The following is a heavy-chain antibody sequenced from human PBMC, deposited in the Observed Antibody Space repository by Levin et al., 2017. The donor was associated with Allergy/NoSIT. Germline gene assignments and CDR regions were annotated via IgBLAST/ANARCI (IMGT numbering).Heavy chain of an antibody. CDR2: ISYDGSNK. CDR1: GFTFSSYG. D-gene: IGHD2-2*01. V-gene: IGHV3-30*18. J-gene: IGHJ4*02. CDR3: AKERPAAMSGVR. Sequence: GESLKISCAASGFTFSSYGMHWVRQAPGKGLEWVAVISYDGSNKYYADSVKGRFTISRDNSKNTLYLQMNSLRAEDTAVYYCAKERPAAMSGVRRGQGSLVTVSS.